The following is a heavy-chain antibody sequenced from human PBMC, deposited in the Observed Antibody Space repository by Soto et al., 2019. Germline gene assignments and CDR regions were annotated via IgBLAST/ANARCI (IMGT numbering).Heavy chain of an antibody. CDR2: IMPLFGTT. CDR1: GGTFSSYG. V-gene: IGHV1-69*01. Sequence: QMLLVQSGAEVKKPGSSVKVSCKASGGTFSSYGLSWVRQTPGRGLEWMGGIMPLFGTTTYAQKFRGRVTVTADESTSTVYVELRSLSFEDTAVYYCARSHGSSWYNWFDPWGQGTLVTVSS. D-gene: IGHD6-13*01. CDR3: ARSHGSSWYNWFDP. J-gene: IGHJ5*02.